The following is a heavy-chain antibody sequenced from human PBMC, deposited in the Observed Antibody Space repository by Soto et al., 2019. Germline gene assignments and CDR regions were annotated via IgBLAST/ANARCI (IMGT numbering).Heavy chain of an antibody. V-gene: IGHV4-39*01. CDR3: ARQPTTGDTDLWFDP. J-gene: IGHJ5*02. CDR1: GASISSPSYY. CDR2: IFYSGST. D-gene: IGHD2-21*01. Sequence: PSETLSLTCTVSGASISSPSYYWAWIRQPPGKGLEWLANIFYSGSTFYNPSLASRVSVSVDTSKNEFSLKLRSVTAADTAVYYCARQPTTGDTDLWFDPWGQGTLVTVSS.